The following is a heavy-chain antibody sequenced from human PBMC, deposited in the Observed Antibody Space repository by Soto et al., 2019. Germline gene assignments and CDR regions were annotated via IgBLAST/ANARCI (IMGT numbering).Heavy chain of an antibody. J-gene: IGHJ4*02. CDR3: ERYRSDY. CDR1: GGSFSGYY. Sequence: QVQLQPWGAGLLKPSETLSLTCAVYGGSFSGYYWSWIRQPPGKGLEWIGEINHSGSTNNNPSRKSPVTISVDTSRNQFSLKRSPVTAAVTAVYYGERYRSDYWGPGTLVTVSS. CDR2: INHSGST. V-gene: IGHV4-34*01.